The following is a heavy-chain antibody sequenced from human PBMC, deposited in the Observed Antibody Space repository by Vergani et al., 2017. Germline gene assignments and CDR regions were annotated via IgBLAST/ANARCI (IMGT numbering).Heavy chain of an antibody. J-gene: IGHJ3*02. D-gene: IGHD2-15*01. CDR2: ISSSSSYI. Sequence: EVQLVESGGGLVKPGGSLRLSCAASGFTFSSYSMNWVRQAPGKGLVWVSSISSSSSYIYYADSVKGRFTISRDNAKNSLYLQMNSLRAEDTAVYYCARDRDYSGAFDIWGQGTMVTVSS. V-gene: IGHV3-21*01. CDR3: ARDRDYSGAFDI. CDR1: GFTFSSYS.